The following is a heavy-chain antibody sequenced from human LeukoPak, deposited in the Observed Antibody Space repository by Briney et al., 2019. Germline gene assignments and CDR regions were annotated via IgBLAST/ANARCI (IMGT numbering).Heavy chain of an antibody. D-gene: IGHD4-11*01. Sequence: GGSLRLSCAASGFTFSSYEMNWVRQAPGKGLEWVSYVSDRSHNIQYDDSVEGRFTISRDNARNSLYLQMNSLRAEDTAVYFCARGTPTTRDFDYWGQGTLVTVSS. CDR1: GFTFSSYE. CDR3: ARGTPTTRDFDY. CDR2: VSDRSHNI. V-gene: IGHV3-48*03. J-gene: IGHJ4*02.